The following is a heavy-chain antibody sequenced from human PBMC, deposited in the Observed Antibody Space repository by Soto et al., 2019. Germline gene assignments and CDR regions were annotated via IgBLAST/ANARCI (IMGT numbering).Heavy chain of an antibody. V-gene: IGHV4-39*01. CDR2: IYHSGST. Sequence: SETLSLTCTVSNGSISSAIYYWGWIRQPPGKGQEWIGSIYHSGSTYYNPSLQGRVTISVDTSKNQFSLKLSSVTAADTAVYFCAGRSSLASVQVYFGEISNYNWFDPWGQGTLVTDSS. CDR1: NGSISSAIYY. CDR3: AGRSSLASVQVYFGEISNYNWFDP. J-gene: IGHJ5*02. D-gene: IGHD3-10*01.